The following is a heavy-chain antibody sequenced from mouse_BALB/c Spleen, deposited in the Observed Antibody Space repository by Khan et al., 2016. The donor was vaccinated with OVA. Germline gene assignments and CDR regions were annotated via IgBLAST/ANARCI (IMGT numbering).Heavy chain of an antibody. V-gene: IGHV3-5*02. Sequence: QLEESGPGLVKPSQTVSLTCTVTGISITTRNYRWSWIRQFPGNTLEWIGYIYCSGIITYNPSLTSRATITRDTSKNQFFLEMNSLTAEDTATYYCARDEYYGYWYFDVWGAGTTVTVSS. CDR2: IYCSGII. CDR1: GISITTRNYR. CDR3: ARDEYYGYWYFDV. D-gene: IGHD1-1*01. J-gene: IGHJ1*01.